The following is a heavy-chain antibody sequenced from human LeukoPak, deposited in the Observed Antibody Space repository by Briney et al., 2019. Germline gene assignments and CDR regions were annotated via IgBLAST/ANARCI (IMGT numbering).Heavy chain of an antibody. D-gene: IGHD6-19*01. CDR3: AKSHSSASRYYFDY. V-gene: IGHV3-30*02. J-gene: IGHJ4*02. CDR2: IQYDGSAK. Sequence: GGSLRLSCTASGFTFSDYGMHWGRQALGKGLEWVTFIQYDGSAKYYADSVKGRFTISRDNSKTTLYLQMNSLRAEDTAVYYCAKSHSSASRYYFDYWGQGTLVTVSS. CDR1: GFTFSDYG.